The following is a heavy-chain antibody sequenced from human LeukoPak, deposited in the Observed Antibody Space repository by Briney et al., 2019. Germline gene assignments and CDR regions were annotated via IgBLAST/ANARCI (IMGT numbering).Heavy chain of an antibody. J-gene: IGHJ2*01. Sequence: SETLSLTCTVSGGSITTSSYYWGWIRQPPGKGMEWIGIIYYSGSTYYNPSLKGRVTISVDTSKNQFSLKLSSVTAADTAVYYCARAFRARYFDLWGRGTLVTVSS. D-gene: IGHD2/OR15-2a*01. V-gene: IGHV4-39*01. CDR2: IYYSGST. CDR1: GGSITTSSYY. CDR3: ARAFRARYFDL.